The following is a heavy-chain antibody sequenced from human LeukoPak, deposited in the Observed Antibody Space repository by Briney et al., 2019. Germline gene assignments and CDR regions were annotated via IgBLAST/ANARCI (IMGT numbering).Heavy chain of an antibody. J-gene: IGHJ5*02. V-gene: IGHV4-34*01. D-gene: IGHD3-3*01. CDR3: ARAPRVIRFRSNWFDP. CDR1: GGSFSGYY. CDR2: INHSGST. Sequence: SETLSLTCAVYGGSFSGYYWSWIRQPPGKGLEWTGEINHSGSTNYNPSLKSRVTISVDTSKNQFSLKLSSVTAADTAVYYCARAPRVIRFRSNWFDPWGQGTLVTVSS.